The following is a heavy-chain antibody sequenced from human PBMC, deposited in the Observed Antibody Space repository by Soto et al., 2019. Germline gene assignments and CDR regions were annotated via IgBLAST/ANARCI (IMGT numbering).Heavy chain of an antibody. Sequence: EVQLVESGGGLVQPGGTLRLSCAASGFTFSSYDMHWVRQGTGKGLEWVSAIGTAGDTYYLGSVKGRFTISRENAKNSLYLQMISLRAGDTAVYYCARRSSSGSVDYWGQGTLVTVSS. CDR3: ARRSSSGSVDY. CDR1: GFTFSSYD. CDR2: IGTAGDT. V-gene: IGHV3-13*01. J-gene: IGHJ4*02. D-gene: IGHD6-19*01.